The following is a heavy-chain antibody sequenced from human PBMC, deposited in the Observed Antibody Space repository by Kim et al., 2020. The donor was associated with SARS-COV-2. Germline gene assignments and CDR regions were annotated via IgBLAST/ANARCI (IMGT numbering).Heavy chain of an antibody. CDR3: TRIPAGRIFGYFDL. CDR2: ISYSGWT. Sequence: SETLSLTCSVSGDSINSDYWNWIRQPPGGGLEWIGYISYSGWTKHNPSLKSRVTISVDASKKQFSLKLSSVTAADTAIYYCTRIPAGRIFGYFDLWGQGALVTVSS. CDR1: GDSINSDY. D-gene: IGHD3-3*02. J-gene: IGHJ4*02. V-gene: IGHV4-59*01.